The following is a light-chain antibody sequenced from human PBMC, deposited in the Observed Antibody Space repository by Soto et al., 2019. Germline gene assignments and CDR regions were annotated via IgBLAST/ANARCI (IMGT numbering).Light chain of an antibody. CDR1: QSVTTSY. CDR3: QQRKSWPRT. Sequence: EIVLTQSPGTLSLSPGERATLSCRASQSVTTSYLAWYQRKPGQAPRLLIYDVSNRATGIPARFSGSGSGTDFTLTISSLEPEDFAVYYCQQRKSWPRTFGQGTKVDIK. CDR2: DVS. V-gene: IGKV3-11*01. J-gene: IGKJ1*01.